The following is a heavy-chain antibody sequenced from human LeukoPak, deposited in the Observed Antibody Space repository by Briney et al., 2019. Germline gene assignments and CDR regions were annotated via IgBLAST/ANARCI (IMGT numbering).Heavy chain of an antibody. CDR3: ARVGHYYDSSGLDDAFDI. V-gene: IGHV1-2*02. Sequence: ASVKVSCKASGYTFTGYYMHWVRQAPGQGLEWMGWINPNSGGTNYAQKFQGRVTMTRDTSITTAYIELSRLRSDDTAVYYCARVGHYYDSSGLDDAFDIWGQGTMVTVSS. CDR2: INPNSGGT. D-gene: IGHD3-22*01. J-gene: IGHJ3*02. CDR1: GYTFTGYY.